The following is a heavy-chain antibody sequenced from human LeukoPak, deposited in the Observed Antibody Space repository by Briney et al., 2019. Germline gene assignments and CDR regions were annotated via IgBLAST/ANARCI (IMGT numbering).Heavy chain of an antibody. J-gene: IGHJ4*02. V-gene: IGHV3-30-3*01. Sequence: GGSLRLSCAASGFTFSSYAMHWVRQAPGKGLEWVALISYDANIGSNKYYADSVKGRFTISRDNSKNTLYLQMNSLRAEDTAVYYCARDGGYDFWSGYYQDYWGQGTLVTVSS. CDR1: GFTFSSYA. CDR3: ARDGGYDFWSGYYQDY. CDR2: ISYDANIGSNK. D-gene: IGHD3-3*01.